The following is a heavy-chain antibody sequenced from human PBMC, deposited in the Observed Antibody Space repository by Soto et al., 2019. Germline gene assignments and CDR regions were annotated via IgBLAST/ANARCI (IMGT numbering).Heavy chain of an antibody. CDR1: GYTFTSYG. V-gene: IGHV1-3*01. CDR2: INAGNGNT. Sequence: RASVKVSCKASGYTFTSYGMHWVRQAPGQRLEWMGWINAGNGNTKYSQKFQGRVTITRDTSASTAYMELSSLRSEDTAVYYCARGLGGARTYFDYWGQGTLVTVSS. CDR3: ARGLGGARTYFDY. D-gene: IGHD3-10*01. J-gene: IGHJ4*02.